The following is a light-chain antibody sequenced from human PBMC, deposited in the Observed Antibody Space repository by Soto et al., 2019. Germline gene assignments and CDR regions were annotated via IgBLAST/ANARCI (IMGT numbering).Light chain of an antibody. Sequence: DIHMTQSPSTLSASVGDRVTITCRASRSISSWLAWYQQKPGKAPKLLIYKASSLESGVPSRFSGSGSGTEFTLTISSLQPDDFATYYCQQYNSYSWTFGQGTKVDIK. CDR2: KAS. V-gene: IGKV1-5*03. CDR3: QQYNSYSWT. J-gene: IGKJ1*01. CDR1: RSISSW.